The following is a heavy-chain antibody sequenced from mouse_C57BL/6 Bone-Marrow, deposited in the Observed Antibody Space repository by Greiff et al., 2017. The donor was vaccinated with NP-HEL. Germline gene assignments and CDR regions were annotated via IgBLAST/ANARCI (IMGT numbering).Heavy chain of an antibody. V-gene: IGHV1-59*01. CDR3: ARQHGSAWFAY. J-gene: IGHJ3*01. CDR2: IDPSDSYT. CDR1: GYTFTSYW. Sequence: QVQLQQPGAELVRPGTSVKLSCKASGYTFTSYWMHWVKQRPGQGLEWIGVIDPSDSYTNYNQKFKGKATLTVDTYSSTAYMQLSSLTSEDSAVYYCARQHGSAWFAYWGQGTLVTVSA. D-gene: IGHD3-1*01.